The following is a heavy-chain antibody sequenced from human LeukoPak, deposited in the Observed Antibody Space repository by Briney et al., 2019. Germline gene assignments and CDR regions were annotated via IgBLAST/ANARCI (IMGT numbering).Heavy chain of an antibody. CDR2: IKNDGSGE. Sequence: PGGSLRLSCAASGFTFSSHWMTWVRQAPGKGLEWVANIKNDGSGEYYEDSVKGRFTISRDDARNSLYLQMNSLRAEDTALYYCARDFRSSNKRAFDIWGQGTMVIVSP. V-gene: IGHV3-7*01. J-gene: IGHJ3*02. CDR1: GFTFSSHW. D-gene: IGHD1/OR15-1a*01. CDR3: ARDFRSSNKRAFDI.